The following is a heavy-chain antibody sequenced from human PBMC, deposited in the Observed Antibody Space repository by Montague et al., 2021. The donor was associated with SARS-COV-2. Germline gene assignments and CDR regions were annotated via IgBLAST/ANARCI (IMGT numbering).Heavy chain of an antibody. V-gene: IGHV4-59*01. J-gene: IGHJ4*02. Sequence: SETLSLTCTVSGGSISSYYWSWIRQPPGKGLEWIGYIYYSGSTNYNPSLKSRVTISVDTSKNQFSLKLSSVTAADTAVYYCARVGAYGDYPTPPTFDYWGQGTLVTVSS. CDR2: IYYSGST. CDR1: GGSISSYY. D-gene: IGHD4-17*01. CDR3: ARVGAYGDYPTPPTFDY.